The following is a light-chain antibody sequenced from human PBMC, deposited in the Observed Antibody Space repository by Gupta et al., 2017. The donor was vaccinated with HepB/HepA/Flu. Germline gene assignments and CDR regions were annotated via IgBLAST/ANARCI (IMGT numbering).Light chain of an antibody. J-gene: IGLJ3*02. V-gene: IGLV3-10*03. CDR3: YSTDSKGV. CDR1: ALPKKY. Sequence: SYELTQPPSVSVSPGQPARSTCSGDALPKKYAYWYQQKSGQAPVLLMYEDSKRPPGIPERFSGASSGTMATXTXRGAQVXDEDYYYCYSTDSKGVFGGGTMLTVL. CDR2: EDS.